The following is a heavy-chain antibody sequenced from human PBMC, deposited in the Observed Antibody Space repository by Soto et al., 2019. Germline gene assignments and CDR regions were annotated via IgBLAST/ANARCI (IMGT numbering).Heavy chain of an antibody. CDR1: GYTFTSYG. CDR3: ARDSVPGGWFDP. J-gene: IGHJ5*02. D-gene: IGHD2-15*01. CDR2: RSAYNGNT. V-gene: IGHV1-18*01. Sequence: ASVKVSCKASGYTFTSYGISWVRQAPGQGLEWMGWRSAYNGNTNYAQKLQGRVTMTTDTSTSTAYMDLRSPRSDDTAVYYCARDSVPGGWFDPWGQETLVTVSS.